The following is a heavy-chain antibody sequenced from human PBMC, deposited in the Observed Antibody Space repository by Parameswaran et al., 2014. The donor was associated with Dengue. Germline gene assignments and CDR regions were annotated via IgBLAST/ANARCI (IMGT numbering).Heavy chain of an antibody. CDR2: ISYDGSNK. J-gene: IGHJ6*02. Sequence: GGSLRLSCAASGFTFSSYAMHWVRQAPGKGLEWVAVISYDGSNKYYADSVKGRFTISRDNSKNTLYLQMNSLRAEDTAVYYCARVRVVRGVIDYYYYGMDVWGQGTTVTVSS. CDR1: GFTFSSYA. V-gene: IGHV3-30*04. CDR3: ARVRVVRGVIDYYYYGMDV. D-gene: IGHD3-10*01.